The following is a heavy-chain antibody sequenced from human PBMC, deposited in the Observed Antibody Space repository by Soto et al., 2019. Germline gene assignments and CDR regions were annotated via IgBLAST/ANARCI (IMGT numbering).Heavy chain of an antibody. D-gene: IGHD6-13*01. CDR1: GFTFSSYA. J-gene: IGHJ6*02. V-gene: IGHV3-30-3*01. Sequence: QVQLVESGGGVVQPGRSLRLSCAASGFTFSSYAMHWVRQAPGKGLEWVAVISYDGSNKYYADSVKGRFTISRDNSKNTLYLQMNSLRAEDTAVYYCAGCIAAAVGRYYYGMDVWGQGTTVTVS. CDR3: AGCIAAAVGRYYYGMDV. CDR2: ISYDGSNK.